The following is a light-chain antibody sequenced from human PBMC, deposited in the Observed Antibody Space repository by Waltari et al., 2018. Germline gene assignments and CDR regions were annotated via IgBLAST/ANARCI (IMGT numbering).Light chain of an antibody. J-gene: IGKJ5*01. CDR2: GAS. V-gene: IGKV3-15*01. Sequence: VMTQSPATLSVSPGERATLSCRASQRIADNLAWYRQRRGRAPRLLIYGASTSATGGPARFTGRGSGTDFTRTISSLQSEDSAVYYCKQYNRWPPITFGLGTRLEI. CDR3: KQYNRWPPIT. CDR1: QRIADN.